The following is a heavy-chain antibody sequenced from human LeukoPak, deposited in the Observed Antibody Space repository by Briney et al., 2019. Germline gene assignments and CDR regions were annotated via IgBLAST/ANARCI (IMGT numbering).Heavy chain of an antibody. D-gene: IGHD4-17*01. Sequence: GGSLRLSCAASGFTFSSYAMHWVRQAPGKGLEWVALLSYDGTNKYYADSVKDRFTISRDNSKKRMYLQMNSLRPEDMAVYFCARGGGTTLTQDGYYFDYWGQGTLVIVSS. V-gene: IGHV3-30-3*01. CDR2: LSYDGTNK. CDR1: GFTFSSYA. CDR3: ARGGGTTLTQDGYYFDY. J-gene: IGHJ4*02.